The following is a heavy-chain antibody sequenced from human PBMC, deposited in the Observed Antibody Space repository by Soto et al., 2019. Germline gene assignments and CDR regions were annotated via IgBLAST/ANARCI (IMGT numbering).Heavy chain of an antibody. J-gene: IGHJ5*02. V-gene: IGHV3-7*03. CDR1: GFTFTDYW. CDR3: GRDAVIRGYYNWFDP. D-gene: IGHD3-10*01. CDR2: IKQDGSAK. Sequence: EVQLVESGGGLVQPGGSLRLSCAASGFTFTDYWMSWVRQAPGKGLEWVANIKQDGSAKYYVDSVKGRFTISRDNAKNSLYLQMQSLRTEYTAVYYCGRDAVIRGYYNWFDPWGQGTLVTVSS.